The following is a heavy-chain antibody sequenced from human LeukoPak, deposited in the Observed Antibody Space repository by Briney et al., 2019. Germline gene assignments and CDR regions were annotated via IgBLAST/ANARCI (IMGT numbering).Heavy chain of an antibody. CDR1: GGSISSSSYY. CDR2: IYYSGST. J-gene: IGHJ4*02. Sequence: SETLSLTCTVSGGSISSSSYYWGWIRQPPGKGLEWIGSIYYSGSTYYNPSLKSRVTISVDTSKNQFSLKLNSVTAADTALYYCARHQGFGEFAFDYWGQGTLVTVSS. D-gene: IGHD3-10*01. CDR3: ARHQGFGEFAFDY. V-gene: IGHV4-39*07.